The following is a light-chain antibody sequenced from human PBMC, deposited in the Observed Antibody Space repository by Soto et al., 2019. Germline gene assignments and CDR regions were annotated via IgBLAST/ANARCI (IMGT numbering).Light chain of an antibody. CDR2: AAS. Sequence: DIQMTQSPSSLSASVEDRFIITCRASQSISNHLNWYQQKPGKAPKLLIYAASSLQSGVPSRFSGSGSGTDFTLTISSLQPEDFATYYCQQSYSTPLFGQGTKVDIK. V-gene: IGKV1-39*01. CDR1: QSISNH. CDR3: QQSYSTPL. J-gene: IGKJ1*01.